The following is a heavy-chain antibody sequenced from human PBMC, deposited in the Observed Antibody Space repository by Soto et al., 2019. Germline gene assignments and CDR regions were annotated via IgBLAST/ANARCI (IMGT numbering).Heavy chain of an antibody. Sequence: QVQLQESGPGLVKPSQTLSLTCTVSAGSIRIGDYYCRWICQRPGQGLEWIGYIYYSGSTYYNPSLKSRVTISVDPSKNQFSLKLSSVPAADTAVYYCARVNYYDRSGYVLDYCGQGTLVTVSS. D-gene: IGHD3-22*01. CDR3: ARVNYYDRSGYVLDY. V-gene: IGHV4-30-4*01. CDR2: IYYSGST. CDR1: AGSIRIGDYY. J-gene: IGHJ4*02.